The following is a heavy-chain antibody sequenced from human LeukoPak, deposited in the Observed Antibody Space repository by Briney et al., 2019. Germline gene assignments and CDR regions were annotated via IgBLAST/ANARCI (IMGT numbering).Heavy chain of an antibody. J-gene: IGHJ4*02. CDR1: GFTFSSYW. V-gene: IGHV3-74*01. CDR2: INPGGSSI. CDR3: ARSNQADDY. D-gene: IGHD1-14*01. Sequence: QTGGSLRLSCAASGFTFSSYWMHWVRQVPGKGLVWVARINPGGSSITYADSVKGRFTISRDNAKNTLHLQMDSLRAEDTGVYYCARSNQADDYWGQGTLVTVSS.